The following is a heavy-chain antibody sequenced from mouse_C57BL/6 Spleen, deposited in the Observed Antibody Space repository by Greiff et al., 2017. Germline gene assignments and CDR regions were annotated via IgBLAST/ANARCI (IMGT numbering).Heavy chain of an antibody. J-gene: IGHJ3*01. CDR3: ARGGVYDRAWFAY. CDR2: ISDGGSYT. V-gene: IGHV5-4*01. D-gene: IGHD2-12*01. Sequence: EVQLVESGGGLVKPGGSLKLSCAASGFTFSSYAMSWVRQTPEKRLEWVATISDGGSYTYYPDNVKGRFTISRDNAKNNLYLQMSHLKSEDTAMYYGARGGVYDRAWFAYWGQGTLVTVSA. CDR1: GFTFSSYA.